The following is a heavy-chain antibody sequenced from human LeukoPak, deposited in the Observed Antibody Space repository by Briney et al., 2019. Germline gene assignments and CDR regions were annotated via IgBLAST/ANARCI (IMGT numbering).Heavy chain of an antibody. CDR1: GGSINSNKW. CDR2: IFHSGST. V-gene: IGHV4-4*02. J-gene: IGHJ6*02. CDR3: ARGGREASGLFYYYYGLDV. D-gene: IGHD6-19*01. Sequence: SETLSLTCVVSGGSINSNKWWSWVRQPPGKGLEWIGEIFHSGSTNYSPSLKSRVTISLDKARNQFSLKLTSVTAADTAVYYCARGGREASGLFYYYYGLDVWGQGTTVTVSS.